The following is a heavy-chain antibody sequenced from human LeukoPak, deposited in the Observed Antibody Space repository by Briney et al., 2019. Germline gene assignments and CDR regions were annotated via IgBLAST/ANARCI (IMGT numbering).Heavy chain of an antibody. V-gene: IGHV1-69*13. CDR2: IIPIFGTA. D-gene: IGHD4/OR15-4a*01. Sequence: PGASVKVSCKASGGTFSSYAISWVRQAPGQGLEWMGGIIPIFGTANYAQKFQGRVTITADESTSTAYMELSSLRSEDTAVYYCARGGAATANYYFDYWGQGTLVTVSS. J-gene: IGHJ4*02. CDR3: ARGGAATANYYFDY. CDR1: GGTFSSYA.